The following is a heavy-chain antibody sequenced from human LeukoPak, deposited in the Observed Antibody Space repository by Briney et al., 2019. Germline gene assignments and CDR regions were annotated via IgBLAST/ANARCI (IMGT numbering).Heavy chain of an antibody. V-gene: IGHV3-23*01. J-gene: IGHJ4*02. CDR3: AKGRPYSSGPSVIEY. D-gene: IGHD6-19*01. CDR1: GFTFSSYA. CDR2: ISYDGLTI. Sequence: PGGSRRLSCAASGFTFSSYAMSWVRQAPGKGLEWVAVISYDGLTIYYADSVKGRFTISRDSSRDTSYLQINSLRAEDTAVYYCAKGRPYSSGPSVIEYWGQGTLVTVSS.